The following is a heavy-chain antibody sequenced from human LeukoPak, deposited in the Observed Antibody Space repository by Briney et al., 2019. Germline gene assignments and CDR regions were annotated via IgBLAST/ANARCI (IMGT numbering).Heavy chain of an antibody. J-gene: IGHJ4*02. CDR1: GASLSNYY. D-gene: IGHD4-17*01. CDR2: ITHDGRI. V-gene: IGHV4-34*01. CDR3: APIYGDYSDFAH. Sequence: SETLSLTCAVYGASLSNYYWSWIRQPPGKGLEWIGEITHDGRINYSPSLRGRVTISEDTSKSQFSLKLRSVTAADTAVYYCAPIYGDYSDFAHWGQGPLVTVPS.